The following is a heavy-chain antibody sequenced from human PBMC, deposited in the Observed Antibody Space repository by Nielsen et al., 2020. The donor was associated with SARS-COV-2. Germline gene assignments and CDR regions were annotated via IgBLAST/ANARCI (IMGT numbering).Heavy chain of an antibody. CDR2: FDPEDGET. CDR1: GYTLTELS. J-gene: IGHJ2*01. D-gene: IGHD3-22*01. CDR3: ARDGGYDSSGYYSYWYFDL. Sequence: ASVKVSCKVSGYTLTELSMHWVRQAPGKGLEWMGGFDPEDGETIYAQKFQGRVTMTEDTSTDTAYMELSSLRSEDTAVYYCARDGGYDSSGYYSYWYFDLWGRGTLVTVSS. V-gene: IGHV1-24*01.